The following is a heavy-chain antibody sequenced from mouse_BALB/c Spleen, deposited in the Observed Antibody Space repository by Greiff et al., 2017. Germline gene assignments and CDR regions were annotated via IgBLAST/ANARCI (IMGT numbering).Heavy chain of an antibody. CDR1: GYSITSDYA. Sequence: EVQLQESGPGLVKPSQSLSLTCTVTGYSITSDYAWNWIRQFPGNKLEWMGYISYSGSTSYNPSLKSRISITRDTSKNQFFLQLNSVTTEDTATYYCAKGITTVVANAMDYWGQGTSVTVSS. CDR3: AKGITTVVANAMDY. V-gene: IGHV3-2*02. D-gene: IGHD1-1*01. J-gene: IGHJ4*01. CDR2: ISYSGST.